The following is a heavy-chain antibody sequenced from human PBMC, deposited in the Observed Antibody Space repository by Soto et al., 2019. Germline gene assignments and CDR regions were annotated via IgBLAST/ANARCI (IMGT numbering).Heavy chain of an antibody. D-gene: IGHD3-16*01. Sequence: GSLRLSCVASGFSFDNDGMSWVRQAPGEGLEWVSAIKSDGTSTYYAASVEDRFTISRDNSKNTLYLQLNSLRAEDTAVYYCAQLGLMTFSHKHYFNHWGRGTLVTVSS. J-gene: IGHJ4*02. V-gene: IGHV3-23*01. CDR2: IKSDGTST. CDR1: GFSFDNDG. CDR3: AQLGLMTFSHKHYFNH.